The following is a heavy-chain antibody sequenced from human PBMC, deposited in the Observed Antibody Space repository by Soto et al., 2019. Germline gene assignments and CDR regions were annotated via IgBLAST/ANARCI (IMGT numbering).Heavy chain of an antibody. CDR1: GFTFSNAW. CDR2: IKSKTDGGTT. J-gene: IGHJ4*02. D-gene: IGHD6-6*01. CDR3: TTHIAARLFPSTVDY. V-gene: IGHV3-15*07. Sequence: GGSLRLSCAASGFTFSNAWMNWVRQAPGKGLEWVGRIKSKTDGGTTDYAAPVKGRFTISRDDSKNTLYLQMNSLKTEDTAVYYCTTHIAARLFPSTVDYWGQGTLVTVSS.